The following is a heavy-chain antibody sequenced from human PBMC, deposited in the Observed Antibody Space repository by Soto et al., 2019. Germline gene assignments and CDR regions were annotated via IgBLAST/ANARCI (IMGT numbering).Heavy chain of an antibody. D-gene: IGHD2-15*01. CDR1: GFTFNKFA. Sequence: EAQLLQSGGGLVQPGGSLRLSCSGSGFTFNKFAMNWVRQAPGKGLEWVSTISDGGDKTYYADSVDGRFTISRDNSRNSVFLQMTSLKAEDTAIYSCAKVKHCDNINCYFRKAFDSWGQGTLVSVSS. V-gene: IGHV3-23*01. CDR3: AKVKHCDNINCYFRKAFDS. CDR2: ISDGGDKT. J-gene: IGHJ4*02.